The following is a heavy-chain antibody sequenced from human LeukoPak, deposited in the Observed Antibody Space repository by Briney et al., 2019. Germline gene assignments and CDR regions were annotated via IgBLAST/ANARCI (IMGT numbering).Heavy chain of an antibody. D-gene: IGHD2-2*01. J-gene: IGHJ3*02. CDR2: INPNSGGT. CDR1: GYTFTGYY. CDR3: ARQIVVVPDTDAFDI. V-gene: IGHV1-2*04. Sequence: ASVTVSCKASGYTFTGYYMHWVRQALGQGLEWMGWINPNSGGTNYAQKFQGWVTMTRDTSISTAYMELSRLRSDDTAVYYCARQIVVVPDTDAFDIWGQGTMVTVSS.